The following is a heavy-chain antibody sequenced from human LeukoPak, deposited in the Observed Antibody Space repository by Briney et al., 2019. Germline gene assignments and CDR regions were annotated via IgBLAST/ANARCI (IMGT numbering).Heavy chain of an antibody. D-gene: IGHD6-13*01. CDR1: SGSISTSNYY. Sequence: KSSETLSLTCTVSSGSISTSNYYWGWVRQPPGKALEWIGNIFYSGSTYYNPSLKSRVTISVDTSKNQFSLKLSSVTAADTAVYYCARDVTAAFDYWGQGTLVTVSS. J-gene: IGHJ4*02. CDR2: IFYSGST. CDR3: ARDVTAAFDY. V-gene: IGHV4-39*07.